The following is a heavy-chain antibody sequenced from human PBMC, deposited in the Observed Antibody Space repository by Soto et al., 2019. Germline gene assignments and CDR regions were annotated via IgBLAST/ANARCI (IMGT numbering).Heavy chain of an antibody. V-gene: IGHV1-69*08. CDR1: GGTFSSHT. CDR2: IVPFLGRA. Sequence: QVQLVQSGPEVRKPGSSVKVSCKASGGTFSSHTISWVRQAPGQGLEWMGRIVPFLGRANYAQKFQGRVTFTADKSTRTGYMELSSLRSEDSAVYYCATDDIRGFDYWGQGTLVTVSS. J-gene: IGHJ4*02. CDR3: ATDDIRGFDY. D-gene: IGHD3-16*01.